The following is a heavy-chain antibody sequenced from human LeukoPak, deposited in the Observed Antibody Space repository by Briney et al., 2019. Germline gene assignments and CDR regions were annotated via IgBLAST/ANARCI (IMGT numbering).Heavy chain of an antibody. CDR3: AASDTAMVIPHYYYYYGMDV. CDR1: GGTFSSYT. D-gene: IGHD5-18*01. CDR2: IIPILGIA. V-gene: IGHV1-69*02. Sequence: SVKVSCKASGGTFSSYTISWVRQAPGQGLEWMGRIIPILGIANYAQKFQGRVTITADKSTSTAYMELSSLRSEDTAVYYCAASDTAMVIPHYYYYYGMDVWGQGTMVTVSS. J-gene: IGHJ6*02.